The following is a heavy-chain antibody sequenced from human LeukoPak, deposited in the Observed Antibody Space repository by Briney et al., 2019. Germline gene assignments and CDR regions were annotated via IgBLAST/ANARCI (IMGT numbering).Heavy chain of an antibody. CDR3: ARTRKQQQPSTGTITDY. Sequence: ASVKVSCKASGGTFSSYAISWVRQAPGQGLEWMGRIIPILGIANYAQKFQGRVTITADKSTSTAYIELSSLRSEDTAVYYCARTRKQQQPSTGTITDYWGQGTLVTVSS. D-gene: IGHD6-13*01. V-gene: IGHV1-69*04. CDR1: GGTFSSYA. J-gene: IGHJ4*02. CDR2: IIPILGIA.